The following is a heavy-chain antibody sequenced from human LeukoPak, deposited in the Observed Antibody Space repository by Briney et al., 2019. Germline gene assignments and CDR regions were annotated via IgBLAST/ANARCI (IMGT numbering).Heavy chain of an antibody. Sequence: GGSLRLSCAASGFTFNYAWMSWVRQVPGKGLEWVGQTVSEIDGGTTDYAAPVKGRFTISRDDSKSTLYLQMNSPKIEDTAVYYCTTDEDWNYARKDVWGQGATVIVSS. CDR2: TVSEIDGGTT. V-gene: IGHV3-15*04. J-gene: IGHJ6*02. CDR1: GFTFNYAW. D-gene: IGHD1-7*01. CDR3: TTDEDWNYARKDV.